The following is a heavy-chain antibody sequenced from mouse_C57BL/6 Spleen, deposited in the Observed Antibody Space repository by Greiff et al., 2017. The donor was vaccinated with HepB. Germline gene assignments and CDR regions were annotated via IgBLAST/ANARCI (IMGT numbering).Heavy chain of an antibody. V-gene: IGHV5-16*01. CDR2: INYDGSST. J-gene: IGHJ3*01. Sequence: EVKLMESEGGLVQPGSSMKLSCTASGFTFSDYYMAWVRQVPEKGLEWVANINYDGSSTYYLDSLKSRFIISRDNAKNILYLQMSSLKSEDTATYYCARDGGDYPFAYWGQGTLVTVSA. D-gene: IGHD2-4*01. CDR3: ARDGGDYPFAY. CDR1: GFTFSDYY.